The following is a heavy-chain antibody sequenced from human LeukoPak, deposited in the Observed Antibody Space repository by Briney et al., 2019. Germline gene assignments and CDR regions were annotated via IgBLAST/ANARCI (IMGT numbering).Heavy chain of an antibody. CDR1: GGSFSGYY. Sequence: SETLSLTRAVYGGSFSGYYWSWIRQPPGKGLEWIGEINHSESTNYNPSLKSRVTISVDTSKNQFSLKLSSVTAADTAVYYCARGGRRGSVTMIVVVIPIFDYWGQGTLVTVSS. J-gene: IGHJ4*02. V-gene: IGHV4-34*01. CDR2: INHSEST. CDR3: ARGGRRGSVTMIVVVIPIFDY. D-gene: IGHD3-22*01.